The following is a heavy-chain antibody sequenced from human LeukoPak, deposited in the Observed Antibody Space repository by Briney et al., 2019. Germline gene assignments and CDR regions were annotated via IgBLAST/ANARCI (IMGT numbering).Heavy chain of an antibody. CDR3: ARLSRGSGRDAFDI. D-gene: IGHD3-10*01. J-gene: IGHJ3*02. CDR1: GFTFSSYS. Sequence: PVGSLRLSCAASGFTFSSYSMTWVRQAPGKGLEWVSSISSTISYIYYADSVKGRFTISRDNAKNSLYLQMNSLRAADTDVYYCARLSRGSGRDAFDIWGQGAMVTVSS. CDR2: ISSTISYI. V-gene: IGHV3-21*01.